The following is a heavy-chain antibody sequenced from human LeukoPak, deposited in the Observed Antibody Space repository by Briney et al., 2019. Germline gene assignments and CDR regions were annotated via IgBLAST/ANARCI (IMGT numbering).Heavy chain of an antibody. CDR1: GLTFDDYV. D-gene: IGHD3-10*01. CDR3: AKSTLVRGDLNPHFDL. CDR2: ISWNSGSI. J-gene: IGHJ2*01. V-gene: IGHV3-9*01. Sequence: QPGGSLRLSCAASGLTFDDYVMHWVRQAPGKGLEWVSGISWNSGSIDYADSVKGRFTISRDNAKNSLYLQMNSLRPEDTALYYCAKSTLVRGDLNPHFDLWGRGTLVTVSS.